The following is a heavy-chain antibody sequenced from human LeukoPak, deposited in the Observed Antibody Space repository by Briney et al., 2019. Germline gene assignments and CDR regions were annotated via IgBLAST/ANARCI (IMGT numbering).Heavy chain of an antibody. J-gene: IGHJ5*02. CDR3: ARARKEIGYDGWFDP. CDR1: GYTFSEYY. Sequence: ASVKVSCKASGYTFSEYYLHWMRPAPGQGLEWMGWINPSSGNTNSAQQFQGRVTMTRDTSITTAYMDLSSLRSDDTAVYYCARARKEIGYDGWFDPWGQGTLVTVSS. D-gene: IGHD5-12*01. CDR2: INPSSGNT. V-gene: IGHV1-2*02.